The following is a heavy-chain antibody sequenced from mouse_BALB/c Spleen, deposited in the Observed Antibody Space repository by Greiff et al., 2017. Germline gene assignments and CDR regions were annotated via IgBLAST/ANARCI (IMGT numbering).Heavy chain of an antibody. V-gene: IGHV2-9*02. J-gene: IGHJ3*01. Sequence: VQLKESGPGLVAPSQSLSITCTVSGFSLTSYGVHWVRQPPGKGLEWLGVIWAGGSTNYNSALMSRLSISKDNSKSQVFLKMNSLQTDDTAMYYCARESPSYYRYDGFAYWGQGTLVTVSA. CDR2: IWAGGST. D-gene: IGHD2-14*01. CDR3: ARESPSYYRYDGFAY. CDR1: GFSLTSYG.